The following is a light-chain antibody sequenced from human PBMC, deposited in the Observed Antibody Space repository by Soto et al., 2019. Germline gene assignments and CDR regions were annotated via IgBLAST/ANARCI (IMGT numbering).Light chain of an antibody. CDR3: QQLTNFRFT. J-gene: IGKJ2*01. Sequence: EVVLTQSPATLSLSPGERATLSCRASQNVRTFLDWYQQKPGQAPRLLIYGASNRATGIPARFSGSGSGTDFTLTISSLQPEDFATYYCQQLTNFRFTFGQGTKLDIK. CDR1: QNVRTF. V-gene: IGKV3-11*01. CDR2: GAS.